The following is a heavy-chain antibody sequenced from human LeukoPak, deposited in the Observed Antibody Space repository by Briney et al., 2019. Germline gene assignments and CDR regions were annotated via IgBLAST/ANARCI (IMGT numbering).Heavy chain of an antibody. CDR3: ASQVSGWLREEVDY. D-gene: IGHD6-19*01. CDR2: ISSSCGCI. CDR1: GFTFSPYP. J-gene: IGHJ4*02. V-gene: IGHV3-21*01. Sequence: GGSLRLSCAASGFTFSPYPMTWVRQAPGKGLEWISSISSSCGCIYYADSVKGRFTISRDNAKNSLYLQMNSLRAEDTAVYYCASQVSGWLREEVDYWGQGTLVTVSS.